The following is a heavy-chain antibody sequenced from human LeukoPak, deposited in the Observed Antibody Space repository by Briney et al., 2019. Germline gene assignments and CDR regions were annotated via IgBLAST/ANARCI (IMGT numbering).Heavy chain of an antibody. CDR3: ASVPVHYYYYMDG. CDR2: ISAYNGNT. CDR1: GYTFTSYG. Sequence: GASVKVSCKASGYTFTSYGISWVRQAPGQGLEWMGWISAYNGNTNYAQKLKGRVTMTTDTSTSKAYMELRSLRSDDTAVYYCASVPVHYYYYMDGWGKGSTVTVS. J-gene: IGHJ6*03. V-gene: IGHV1-18*01.